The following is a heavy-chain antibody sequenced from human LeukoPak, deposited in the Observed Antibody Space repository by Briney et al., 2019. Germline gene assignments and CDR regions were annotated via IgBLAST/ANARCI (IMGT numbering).Heavy chain of an antibody. D-gene: IGHD2-15*01. J-gene: IGHJ4*02. CDR2: IDYSGTT. V-gene: IGHV4-31*03. CDR3: ARGPHCSGGSCYSVTSPSFDY. Sequence: SETLSLTCSVSGDSIKSGGYSWSWIRQPPGMGLEWIGYIDYSGTTYYNPSLKSRLAISVDTSKNQIALKLTSVTAADTAVYYCARGPHCSGGSCYSVTSPSFDYWGQGTLVTVSS. CDR1: GDSIKSGGYS.